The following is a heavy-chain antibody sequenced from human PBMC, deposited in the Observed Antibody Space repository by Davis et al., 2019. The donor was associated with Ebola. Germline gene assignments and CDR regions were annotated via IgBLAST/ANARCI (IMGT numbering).Heavy chain of an antibody. V-gene: IGHV1-2*06. Sequence: ASVKVSCKSSGHTFAGYYMHWVRQAPGQGLEWVGRINPNGGGTKYAQKFQGRVTMTWDTSISTAYMEMRGLRSDDTAVYYCARLGYCSGGSCYYFDYWGQGTLVTVSS. CDR3: ARLGYCSGGSCYYFDY. J-gene: IGHJ4*02. D-gene: IGHD2-15*01. CDR2: INPNGGGT. CDR1: GHTFAGYY.